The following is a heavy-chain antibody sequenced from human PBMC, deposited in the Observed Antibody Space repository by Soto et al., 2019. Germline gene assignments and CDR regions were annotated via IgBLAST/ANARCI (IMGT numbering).Heavy chain of an antibody. CDR2: ISYDGSNK. CDR3: AKDLEDDILTGYSYFDY. D-gene: IGHD3-9*01. V-gene: IGHV3-30*04. J-gene: IGHJ4*02. Sequence: GGSLRLSCAASGFTFSSYAMHWVRQAPGKGLEWVAVISYDGSNKYYADSVKGRFTISRDNSKNTLYLQMNSLRAEDTAVYYCAKDLEDDILTGYSYFDYWGQGTLVTVSS. CDR1: GFTFSSYA.